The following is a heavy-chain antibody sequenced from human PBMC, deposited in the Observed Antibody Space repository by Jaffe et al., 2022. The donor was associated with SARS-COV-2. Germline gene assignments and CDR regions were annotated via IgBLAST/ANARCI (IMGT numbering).Heavy chain of an antibody. CDR1: GGSISSYY. CDR2: IYTSGST. J-gene: IGHJ5*02. Sequence: QVQLQESGPGLVKPSETLSLTCTVSGGSISSYYWSWIRQPAGKGLEWIGRIYTSGSTNYNPSLKSRVTMSVDTSKNQFSLKLSSVTAADTAVYYCAREIITGTTSRANWFDPWGQGTLVTVSS. V-gene: IGHV4-4*07. D-gene: IGHD1-20*01. CDR3: AREIITGTTSRANWFDP.